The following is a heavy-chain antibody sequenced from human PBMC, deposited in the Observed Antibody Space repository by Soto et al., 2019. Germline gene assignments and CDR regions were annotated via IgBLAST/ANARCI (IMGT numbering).Heavy chain of an antibody. CDR2: IFSGGST. CDR1: GLTVRSNY. V-gene: IGHV3-53*02. Sequence: EVQLVETGGGLIQPGGSLRLSCAASGLTVRSNYMSWVRQAPGKGLEWVSLIFSGGSTYYADSVKGRFTISRDNSKNMVYLQMSSRRAADTAVYYCAGEVGSGGWYYYYSGMDAWGQGTTVNVPS. J-gene: IGHJ6*02. CDR3: AGEVGSGGWYYYYSGMDA. D-gene: IGHD6-19*01.